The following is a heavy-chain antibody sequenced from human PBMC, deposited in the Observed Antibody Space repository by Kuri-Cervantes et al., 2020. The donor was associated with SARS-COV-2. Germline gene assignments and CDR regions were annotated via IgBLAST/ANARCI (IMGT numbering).Heavy chain of an antibody. CDR2: IWFGGTNK. V-gene: IGHV3-30*02. CDR3: AKDAGDGYNSTFDS. CDR1: GFNFATYG. J-gene: IGHJ4*02. Sequence: GGSLRLSCAASGFNFATYGMHWVRQAPGKGLEWVALIWFGGTNKYYADSVKGRFTISRDNSRNTLHLQMNNLRVEDAGVYYCAKDAGDGYNSTFDSWGQGTRVTVSS. D-gene: IGHD5-24*01.